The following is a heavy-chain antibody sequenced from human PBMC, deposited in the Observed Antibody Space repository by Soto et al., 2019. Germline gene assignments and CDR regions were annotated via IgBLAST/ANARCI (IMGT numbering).Heavy chain of an antibody. D-gene: IGHD6-19*01. CDR1: GGSISSGGYY. Sequence: QVQLQESGPGLVKPSQTLSLTCTVSGGSISSGGYYWSWIRQHPGKGLEWIGYIYYSGSTYYNPSLKSRVTISVDTSKKQFSLKRISVTAADTAVYYCARDLRYSSGCGFDYWGQGTLVTVSA. CDR2: IYYSGST. J-gene: IGHJ4*02. CDR3: ARDLRYSSGCGFDY. V-gene: IGHV4-31*03.